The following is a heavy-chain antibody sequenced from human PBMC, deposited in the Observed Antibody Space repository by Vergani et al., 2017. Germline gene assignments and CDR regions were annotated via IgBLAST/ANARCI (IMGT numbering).Heavy chain of an antibody. CDR2: ISSSSSYI. Sequence: EVQLVESGGGLVKPGGSLRLSCAASGFTFSSYSMNWVRQAPGKGLEWVSSISSSSSYIYYADSVKGRFTISRDNAKNSLYLQMNSLRAEDTAVYYCARDRKGFDWLLRDYYYYYGMDVWGQGTTVTVSS. J-gene: IGHJ6*02. CDR1: GFTFSSYS. V-gene: IGHV3-21*01. CDR3: ARDRKGFDWLLRDYYYYYGMDV. D-gene: IGHD3-9*01.